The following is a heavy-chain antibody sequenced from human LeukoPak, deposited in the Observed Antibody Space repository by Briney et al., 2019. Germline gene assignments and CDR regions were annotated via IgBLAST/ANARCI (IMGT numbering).Heavy chain of an antibody. CDR2: INSDGSST. CDR3: ARDGWGSE. CDR1: GFTFSSYW. V-gene: IGHV3-74*01. J-gene: IGHJ4*02. D-gene: IGHD2-21*01. Sequence: PGGSLRLSCAASGFTFSSYWMHWVRQAPGKGLVGVSRINSDGSSTSYADSVKGRFTISGDNAKNTLYLQMNSLRAEDTAVYYCARDGWGSEWGQGTLVTVSS.